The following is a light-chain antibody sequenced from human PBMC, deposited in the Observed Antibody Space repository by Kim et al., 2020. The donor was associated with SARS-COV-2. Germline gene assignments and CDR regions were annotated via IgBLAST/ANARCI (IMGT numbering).Light chain of an antibody. Sequence: IQMTQSPSSLSASIGDTVTITCRAGQTIGDYLNWYQQKPGRAPNLLIYAASTLQSGVPSRFSGSDSGTDFTLTISNLQPEDVATYFCGKSDRAPWTIGAGTKLEIK. CDR3: GKSDRAPWT. CDR1: QTIGDY. CDR2: AAS. V-gene: IGKV1-39*01. J-gene: IGKJ2*02.